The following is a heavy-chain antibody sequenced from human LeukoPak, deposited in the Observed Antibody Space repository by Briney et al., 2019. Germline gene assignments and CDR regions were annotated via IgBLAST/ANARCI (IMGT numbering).Heavy chain of an antibody. CDR3: ARRQDYYGSGSYNDY. V-gene: IGHV5-51*01. CDR1: GYSFTSYW. CDR2: IYPGDSDT. D-gene: IGHD3-10*01. Sequence: GESLKISCKGSGYSFTSYWIGWVRQMPGKGLEWMGIIYPGDSDTRYSPSFQGQVTISADKSISTAYLQWSSLKASGTAMYYCARRQDYYGSGSYNDYWGQGTLVTVSS. J-gene: IGHJ4*02.